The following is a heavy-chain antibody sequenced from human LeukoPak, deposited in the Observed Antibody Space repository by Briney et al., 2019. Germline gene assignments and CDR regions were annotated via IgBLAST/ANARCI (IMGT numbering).Heavy chain of an antibody. D-gene: IGHD3-22*01. CDR3: ARDCSGRDTSGYQDGFDY. Sequence: ASVKVSCKASGYTFTSYYMHWVRQAPGQGLEWMGIINPSGGSTSYAQQCQGRVTMTRDTSTSTVYMELSSLRSEDTAVYYCARDCSGRDTSGYQDGFDYWGQGTLVTVSS. CDR1: GYTFTSYY. V-gene: IGHV1-46*01. J-gene: IGHJ4*02. CDR2: INPSGGST.